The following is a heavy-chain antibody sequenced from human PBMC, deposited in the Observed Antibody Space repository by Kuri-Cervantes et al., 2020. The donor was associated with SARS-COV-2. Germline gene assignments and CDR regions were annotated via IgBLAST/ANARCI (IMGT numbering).Heavy chain of an antibody. CDR1: GGSISSDY. J-gene: IGHJ4*02. CDR2: INYSGSS. D-gene: IGHD6-19*01. Sequence: CTVSGGSISSDYWGWIRQPPGKGLEWIGFINYSGSSNYNPSLKSRVSISVDTSKNQFSLRLSSVTAADTAVYYCARLGSGWPGIDFWGQGTLVTVSS. V-gene: IGHV4-59*12. CDR3: ARLGSGWPGIDF.